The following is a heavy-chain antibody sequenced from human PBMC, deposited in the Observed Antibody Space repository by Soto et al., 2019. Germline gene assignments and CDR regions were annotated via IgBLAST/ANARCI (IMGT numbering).Heavy chain of an antibody. CDR2: ISAYNGNT. V-gene: IGHV1-18*01. CDR3: AGYNWNDVGSWYFDL. D-gene: IGHD1-20*01. CDR1: GYTFTSYG. J-gene: IGHJ2*01. Sequence: QVQLVQSGAEVKKPGASVKVSCKASGYTFTSYGISWVRQAPGQGLEWMGWISAYNGNTNYAQKLQGRVTMTTDTSTSTAYKELRSLRSDDTAVYYCAGYNWNDVGSWYFDLWGRGTLVTVSS.